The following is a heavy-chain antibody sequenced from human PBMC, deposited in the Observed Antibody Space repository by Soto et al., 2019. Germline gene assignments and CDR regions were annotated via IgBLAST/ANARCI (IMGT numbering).Heavy chain of an antibody. V-gene: IGHV3-21*01. CDR2: ITTSSGYT. Sequence: EVQLVESGGGLVKPGGSLRLSCAASGFTFNTYDMNWVRQAPGKGLEWVSSITTSSGYTYYADSLKGRITISRDNAKNSLFLQMNSLRAEDTAVYYCVRSGTARLLRHSWFDTWGQGTLVTVSS. D-gene: IGHD2-21*01. CDR1: GFTFNTYD. CDR3: VRSGTARLLRHSWFDT. J-gene: IGHJ5*02.